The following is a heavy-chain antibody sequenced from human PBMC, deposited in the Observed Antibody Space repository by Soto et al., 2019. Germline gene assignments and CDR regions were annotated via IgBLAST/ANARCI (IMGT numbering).Heavy chain of an antibody. J-gene: IGHJ4*02. CDR3: ARPPPEYSGYDPGY. Sequence: GGSLRLSCAASGFTFSSYSMNWVRQAPGKGLEWVSSISSSSSYIYYADSVKGRFTISRDNAKSSLYLQMNSLRAEDTAVYYCARPPPEYSGYDPGYWGQGTLVTVSS. D-gene: IGHD5-12*01. CDR1: GFTFSSYS. V-gene: IGHV3-21*01. CDR2: ISSSSSYI.